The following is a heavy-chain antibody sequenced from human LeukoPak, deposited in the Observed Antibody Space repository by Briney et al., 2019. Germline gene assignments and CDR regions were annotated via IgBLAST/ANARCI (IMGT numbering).Heavy chain of an antibody. CDR2: ISAYNGNT. CDR1: GYTFTSYG. D-gene: IGHD3-16*01. J-gene: IGHJ4*02. V-gene: IGHV1-18*01. Sequence: GASVKVSCKASGYTFTSYGISWVRQAPGQGLEWMGWISAYNGNTNYAQKLQGRVTMTTDTSTSTAYMELSSLRSEDTAVYYCAREGPVTFGGVVFDYWGQGTLVTVSS. CDR3: AREGPVTFGGVVFDY.